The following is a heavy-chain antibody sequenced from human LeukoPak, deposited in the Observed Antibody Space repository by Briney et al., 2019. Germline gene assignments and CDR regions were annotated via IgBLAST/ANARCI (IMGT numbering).Heavy chain of an antibody. CDR2: INYSRST. J-gene: IGHJ2*01. Sequence: SETLSLTCTVSDGSISSYYWSWIRQPPGEGLEGIGYINYSRSTNYIPSLKRRVSISVDTSKNQFSLNLSSVTAADTAVYYCARARDYVWGSYRYWYFDLWGRGTLVTVSS. CDR1: DGSISSYY. V-gene: IGHV4-59*01. CDR3: ARARDYVWGSYRYWYFDL. D-gene: IGHD3-16*02.